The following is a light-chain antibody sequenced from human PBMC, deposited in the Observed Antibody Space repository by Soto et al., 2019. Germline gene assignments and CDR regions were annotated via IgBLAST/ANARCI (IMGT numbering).Light chain of an antibody. CDR3: AAWDDSLNSWV. V-gene: IGLV1-44*01. CDR2: SND. J-gene: IGLJ3*02. CDR1: SSNIGSNN. Sequence: QSVLTQAPSASGSPGQRVTISCSGSSSNIGSNNFASYQQDQGTAPKLLIYSNDKRPSGVPDRLSGSKSGTSTSLASAGLQSEDEADDYWAAWDDSLNSWVFGGGTKLTVL.